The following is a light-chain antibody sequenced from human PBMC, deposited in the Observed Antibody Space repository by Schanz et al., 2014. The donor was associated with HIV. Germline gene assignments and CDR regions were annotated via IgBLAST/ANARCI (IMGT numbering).Light chain of an antibody. J-gene: IGLJ1*01. CDR1: SSDLGRLNC. CDR3: CSYTTTSTYV. Sequence: QSVLTQPASVSGSPGQSISISCTGTSSDLGRLNCVSWYQQHPGKAPKLVISDFANRPSGISPRFSASKSDNTASLTISGLQAEDEADYYCCSYTTTSTYVFGAGTKLTVL. V-gene: IGLV2-14*03. CDR2: DFA.